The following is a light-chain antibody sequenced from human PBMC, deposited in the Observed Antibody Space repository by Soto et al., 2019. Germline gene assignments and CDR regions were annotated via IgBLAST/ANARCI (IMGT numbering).Light chain of an antibody. J-gene: IGKJ4*01. V-gene: IGKV1D-13*01. Sequence: AIQLTQSPSSLSSSVGDRVTITCRASQGISGYLAWYQQRPGQAPKLLIYDASTLESGVPSRFSGTGSGTAFTLSSMGLQHYDFSTYYWQQYYYYPTFGAGTKVEVK. CDR1: QGISGY. CDR2: DAS. CDR3: QQYYYYPT.